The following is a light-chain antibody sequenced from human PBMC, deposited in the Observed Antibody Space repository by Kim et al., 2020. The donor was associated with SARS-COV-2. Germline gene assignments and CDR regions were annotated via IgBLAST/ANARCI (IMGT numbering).Light chain of an antibody. V-gene: IGKV3-20*01. Sequence: EIVLTQSPGTLSLSPGERATLSCRASQSVNIDYLAWYQQKPGQAPRLLIYGASSRATGITDRFSGSGSGTDFTLTIARLEPEDFVVYYCQQYGGSRNFGQGTKLEI. CDR2: GAS. J-gene: IGKJ2*01. CDR1: QSVNIDY. CDR3: QQYGGSRN.